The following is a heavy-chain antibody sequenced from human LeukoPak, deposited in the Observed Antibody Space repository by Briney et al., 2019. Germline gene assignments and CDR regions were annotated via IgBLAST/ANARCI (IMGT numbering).Heavy chain of an antibody. J-gene: IGHJ4*02. Sequence: GGSLRLSCAASGFTFSSYTVNWVRQTPGKGLEWVSSISSSGSYRYYADSVKGRFTISRDNARNPLFLQMTSLRADDTAVYYCARDPSEAAHPYYFASWGQGTLVTVSS. D-gene: IGHD6-19*01. CDR2: ISSSGSYR. V-gene: IGHV3-21*01. CDR3: ARDPSEAAHPYYFAS. CDR1: GFTFSSYT.